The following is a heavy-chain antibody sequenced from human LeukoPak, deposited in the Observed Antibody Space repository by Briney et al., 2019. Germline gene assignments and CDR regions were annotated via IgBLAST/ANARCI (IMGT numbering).Heavy chain of an antibody. CDR2: ISQEGREK. D-gene: IGHD3-3*01. V-gene: IGHV3-7*01. CDR1: GFNFSNYW. J-gene: IGHJ6*03. CDR3: ARDGGAIFGVVIMNYYYYVDV. Sequence: GGSLRLSCAGSGFNFSNYWMSWVRQAPGKGLEWVAGISQEGREKYYVDSVKGRFTISRDNAKSSLYLQLNNVMAEDTAVYYCARDGGAIFGVVIMNYYYYVDVWGEGTKVTVSS.